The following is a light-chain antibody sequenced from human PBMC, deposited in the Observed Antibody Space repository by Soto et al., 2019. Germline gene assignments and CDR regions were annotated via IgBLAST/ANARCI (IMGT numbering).Light chain of an antibody. V-gene: IGLV2-11*01. CDR2: DVS. Sequence: QSVLTQPRSVSGSPGQSVTISCTGTSSDVGGYNYVSWHQQHPGKAPKLMIYDVSKRPSGVPDRFSGSKSGNTASLTISGLQAEDEADYYCCSYAGSYTLFGTGTKVTVL. CDR3: CSYAGSYTL. J-gene: IGLJ1*01. CDR1: SSDVGGYNY.